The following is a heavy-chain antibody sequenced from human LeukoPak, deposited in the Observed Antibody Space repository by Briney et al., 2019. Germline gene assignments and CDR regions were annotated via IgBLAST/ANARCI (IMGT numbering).Heavy chain of an antibody. CDR2: INHSGST. V-gene: IGHV4-34*01. CDR3: ASLPPRRDGYNFPSRADY. Sequence: SETLSLTCAVYGGSFSGYYWSWIRQPPGKGLEWIGEINHSGSTNYNPSLKSRVTISVDTSKNQFSLKLSSVTAADTAVYYCASLPPRRDGYNFPSRADYWGQGTLVTVSS. CDR1: GGSFSGYY. J-gene: IGHJ4*02. D-gene: IGHD5-24*01.